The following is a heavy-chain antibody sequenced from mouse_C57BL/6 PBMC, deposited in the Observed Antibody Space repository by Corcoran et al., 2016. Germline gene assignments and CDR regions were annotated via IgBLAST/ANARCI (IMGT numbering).Heavy chain of an antibody. Sequence: QVQLQQSGAELARPGASVKLSCKASGYTFTSYGISWVKQRTGQGLEWIGEIYPRSGNTYYNEKFKGKATLTADKSSSPAYMELRSLTSEDSAVYFCAYYGSSWFAYWGQGTLVTVSA. CDR2: IYPRSGNT. J-gene: IGHJ3*01. D-gene: IGHD1-1*01. CDR1: GYTFTSYG. V-gene: IGHV1-81*01. CDR3: AYYGSSWFAY.